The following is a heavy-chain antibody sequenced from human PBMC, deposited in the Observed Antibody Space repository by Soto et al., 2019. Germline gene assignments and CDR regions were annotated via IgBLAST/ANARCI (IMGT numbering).Heavy chain of an antibody. CDR1: GFTFSNYA. CDR2: ISYGGTNK. Sequence: QVHLVESGGGVVQPGRSLRLSCAASGFTFSNYAIHWVRQAPGKGLEWVAVISYGGTNKYYADSVRGRFTISRDDSKNTLYLQMNSLSAEDTAVYYCTTVRLGPQDYWGQGTLVTVSS. CDR3: TTVRLGPQDY. D-gene: IGHD1-26*01. V-gene: IGHV3-30-3*01. J-gene: IGHJ4*02.